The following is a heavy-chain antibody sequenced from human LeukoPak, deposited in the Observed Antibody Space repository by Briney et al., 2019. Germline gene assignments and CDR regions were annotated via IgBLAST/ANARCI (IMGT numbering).Heavy chain of an antibody. CDR1: GGSISSSY. D-gene: IGHD3-22*01. CDR3: ARRLVNSGGYYYDDF. V-gene: IGHV4-59*08. J-gene: IGHJ4*02. CDR2: MQYGGST. Sequence: PSETLSLTCPVSGGSISSSYWSWIRQPPGKGLEWIGYMQYGGSTNYNPSLKSRVSISLDTTENQFSLKLSSVTAADTAVYFCARRLVNSGGYYYDDFWGQGTLVTVSS.